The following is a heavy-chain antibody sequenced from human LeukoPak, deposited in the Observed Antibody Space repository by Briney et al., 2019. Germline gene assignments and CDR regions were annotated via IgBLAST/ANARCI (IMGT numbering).Heavy chain of an antibody. Sequence: SETLSLTCTVSGDSISSYYWTWIRQPPGKGLEWIGYIYYSGNTNYNPSLKSRVTISVDTSKNQFSLRLSSVTAADTAVYYCARGEGTRDDYWGQGTLVTVSS. CDR2: IYYSGNT. CDR1: GDSISSYY. J-gene: IGHJ4*02. V-gene: IGHV4-59*12. CDR3: ARGEGTRDDY. D-gene: IGHD1-1*01.